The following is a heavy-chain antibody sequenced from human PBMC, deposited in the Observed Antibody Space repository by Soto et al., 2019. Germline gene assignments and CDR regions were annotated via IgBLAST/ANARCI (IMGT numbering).Heavy chain of an antibody. D-gene: IGHD3-3*01. Sequence: DVQLVESGGDLVKPGGSLRLSCAASGFAFSDASMSWVRQAPGKGLEWVGRIKTKSSGGTTDYAAPVKGRFTISRDASKNTVYLQMDSLKAEDTAVYSCTPLASGHYGSDFWGQGTLVTVSS. CDR3: TPLASGHYGSDF. CDR2: IKTKSSGGTT. J-gene: IGHJ4*02. CDR1: GFAFSDAS. V-gene: IGHV3-15*01.